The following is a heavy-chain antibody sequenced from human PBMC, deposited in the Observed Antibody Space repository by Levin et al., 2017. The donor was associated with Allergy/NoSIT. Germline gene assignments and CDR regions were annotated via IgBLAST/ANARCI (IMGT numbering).Heavy chain of an antibody. CDR2: INPSGGST. CDR1: GYTFTSYY. V-gene: IGHV1-46*01. D-gene: IGHD3-10*01. J-gene: IGHJ3*02. Sequence: PGESLKISCKASGYTFTSYYMHWVRQAPGQGLEWMGIINPSGGSTSYAQKFQGRVTMTRDTSTSTVYMELSSLRSEDTAVYYCARDKIHGSGGILPNAFDIWGQGTMVTVSS. CDR3: ARDKIHGSGGILPNAFDI.